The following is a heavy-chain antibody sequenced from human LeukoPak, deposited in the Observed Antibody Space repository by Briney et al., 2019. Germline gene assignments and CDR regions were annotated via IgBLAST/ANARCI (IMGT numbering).Heavy chain of an antibody. CDR2: IYSGGST. Sequence: GGSLRLSCAASGFTVSSNYMSWVRQARGKGLEWVSVIYSGGSTYYADSVKGRFTISRDNSKNTLYLQMNSLRAEGTAVYYCAKSGAAAGPYYYYYMDVWGKGTTVTVSS. V-gene: IGHV3-66*02. CDR1: GFTVSSNY. J-gene: IGHJ6*03. CDR3: AKSGAAAGPYYYYYMDV. D-gene: IGHD6-13*01.